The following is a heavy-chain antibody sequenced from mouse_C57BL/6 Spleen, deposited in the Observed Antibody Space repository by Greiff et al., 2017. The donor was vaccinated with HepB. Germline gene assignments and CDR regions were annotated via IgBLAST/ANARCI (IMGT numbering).Heavy chain of an antibody. J-gene: IGHJ2*01. CDR3: ARSAQSYFDY. V-gene: IGHV1-80*01. D-gene: IGHD3-2*02. Sequence: QVQLQQSGAGRVRLGASVKISGKASGSAFGTSGWNWVKRRPGKGLEWIGRIYPGDGVTNYNGKFKGKATLTADKSSSTAYMQLSSLTSEDSAVYFCARSAQSYFDYWGQGTTLTVSS. CDR2: IYPGDGVT. CDR1: GSAFGTSG.